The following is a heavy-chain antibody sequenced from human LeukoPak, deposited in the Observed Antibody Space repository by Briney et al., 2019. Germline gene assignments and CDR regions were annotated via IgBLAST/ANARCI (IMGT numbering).Heavy chain of an antibody. D-gene: IGHD3-10*01. CDR2: IYYSGST. J-gene: IGHJ5*02. CDR1: GGSISSSSYY. V-gene: IGHV4-39*01. CDR3: ARNRYYYGSGSYGVPNWFDP. Sequence: SETLSLTCTVSGGSISSSSYYWGWIRQPPGKGLEWIGSIYYSGSTYYNPSPNSRVTMSVHTSKNQSSLKLSSVTAADTAMYYCARNRYYYGSGSYGVPNWFDPWGQGTLVTVSS.